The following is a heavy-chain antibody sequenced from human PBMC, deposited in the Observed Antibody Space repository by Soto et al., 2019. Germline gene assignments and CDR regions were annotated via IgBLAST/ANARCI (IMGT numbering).Heavy chain of an antibody. CDR1: GFTFSSYG. CDR2: ISYDGSNK. J-gene: IGHJ4*02. Sequence: GSLRLSCAASGFTFSSYGMHWVRQAPGKGLEWVAVISYDGSNKYYADSVKGRFTISRDNSKNTLYLQMNSLRAEDTAVYYCAKSYYEVAGPGELDYWGQGTLVTVSS. D-gene: IGHD6-19*01. V-gene: IGHV3-30*18. CDR3: AKSYYEVAGPGELDY.